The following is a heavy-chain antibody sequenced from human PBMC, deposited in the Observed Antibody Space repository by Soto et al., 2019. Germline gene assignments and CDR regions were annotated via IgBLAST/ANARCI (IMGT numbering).Heavy chain of an antibody. V-gene: IGHV1-69*13. CDR3: ARAGIAAAGTFDY. D-gene: IGHD6-13*01. Sequence: GASVKVSFKASGGTFSSYAISWLRQAPGQGLEWMGGIIPIFGTANYAQKFQGRVTITADESTSTAYMELSSLRSEDTAVYYCARAGIAAAGTFDYWGQGTLVTVSS. CDR1: GGTFSSYA. J-gene: IGHJ4*02. CDR2: IIPIFGTA.